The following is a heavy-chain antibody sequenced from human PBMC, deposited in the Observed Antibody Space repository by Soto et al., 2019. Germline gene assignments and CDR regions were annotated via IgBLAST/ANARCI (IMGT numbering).Heavy chain of an antibody. CDR2: ISNDGSDK. J-gene: IGHJ3*01. Sequence: QVQLVESGGGVVQPGRSLRLSCAASGFTFSNYGMHWVRQAPGKGLEWVATISNDGSDKYYADSVKGRLTISRDNSKNTVYLQMNSLRAEDTALYYCAKDQGIAASHGVDWGQGTMVTVSS. V-gene: IGHV3-30*18. CDR1: GFTFSNYG. CDR3: AKDQGIAASHGVD. D-gene: IGHD6-13*01.